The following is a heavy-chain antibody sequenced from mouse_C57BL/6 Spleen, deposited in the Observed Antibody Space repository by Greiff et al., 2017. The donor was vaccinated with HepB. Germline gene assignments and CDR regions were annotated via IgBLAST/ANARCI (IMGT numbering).Heavy chain of an antibody. CDR2: IRNKANGYTT. CDR1: GFTFTDYY. V-gene: IGHV7-3*01. CDR3: ARYGNGYAMDY. Sequence: EVHLVESGGGLVQPGGSLSLSCAASGFTFTDYYMSWVRQPPGKALEWLGFIRNKANGYTTEYSASVKGRFTISRDNSQSILYLQMNALRAEDSATYYCARYGNGYAMDYWGQGTSVTVSS. D-gene: IGHD2-1*01. J-gene: IGHJ4*01.